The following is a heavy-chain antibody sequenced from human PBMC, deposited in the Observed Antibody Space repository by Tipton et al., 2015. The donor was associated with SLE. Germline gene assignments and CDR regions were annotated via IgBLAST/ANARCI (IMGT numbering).Heavy chain of an antibody. CDR2: IFYGGST. Sequence: LRLSCTVSGGSISSGGYYWSWIRQHPGKGLEWIGYIFYGGSTYYNPSLKSRVSMSVDTSKSQFSLKLTSVTAADTAVYYCARGMRDGYYYYYYMDVWGKGTTVTVSS. V-gene: IGHV4-31*03. J-gene: IGHJ6*03. CDR1: GGSISSGGYY. CDR3: ARGMRDGYYYYYYMDV. D-gene: IGHD3-10*01.